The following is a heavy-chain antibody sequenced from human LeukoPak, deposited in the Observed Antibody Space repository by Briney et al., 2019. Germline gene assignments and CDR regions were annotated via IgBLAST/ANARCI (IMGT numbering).Heavy chain of an antibody. CDR2: INPNSGGT. V-gene: IGHV1-2*02. CDR3: ARDTYYDFWSGSDY. D-gene: IGHD3-3*01. Sequence: ASVKVSCKASGYTFTGYYMHWVRQAPGQGLEGMGWINPNSGGTNYAQKFQGRVTMTRDTSISTAYMELSRLRSDDTAVYYCARDTYYDFWSGSDYRGQGTLVTVSS. J-gene: IGHJ4*02. CDR1: GYTFTGYY.